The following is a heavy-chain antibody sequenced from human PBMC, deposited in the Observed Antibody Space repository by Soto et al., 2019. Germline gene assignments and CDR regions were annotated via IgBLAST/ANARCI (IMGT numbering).Heavy chain of an antibody. Sequence: QVQLVESGGGVVQPGRSLRLSCAASGFTFSSYGMHWVRQAPGKGLEWVAVIWYDGSNKYYADSVKGRFTISRDNSKNTVYLKMNSVRAEDTAVYYCASVDGMSKFDYWGQGTLVTVSS. D-gene: IGHD1-26*01. V-gene: IGHV3-33*01. CDR3: ASVDGMSKFDY. CDR2: IWYDGSNK. J-gene: IGHJ4*02. CDR1: GFTFSSYG.